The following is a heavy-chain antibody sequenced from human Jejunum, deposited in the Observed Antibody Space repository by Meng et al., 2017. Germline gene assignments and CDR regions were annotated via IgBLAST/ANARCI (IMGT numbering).Heavy chain of an antibody. CDR2: ISSSGSGSTI. CDR1: GFTFSDYY. D-gene: IGHD3-10*02. J-gene: IGHJ6*02. CDR3: ARVPANVYYGMDV. V-gene: IGHV3-11*01. Sequence: GGSLRLSCAASGFTFSDYYMNWIRQAPGKGLEWVSYISSSGSGSTIYYADSLKGRFTISRDIAKNSLYLQMNSLRAEDTAVFYCARVPANVYYGMDVWGQGTTVTVSS.